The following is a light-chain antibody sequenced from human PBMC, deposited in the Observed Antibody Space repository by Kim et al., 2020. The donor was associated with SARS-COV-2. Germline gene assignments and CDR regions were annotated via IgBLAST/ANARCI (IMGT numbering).Light chain of an antibody. CDR1: KLGDKY. J-gene: IGLJ6*01. CDR3: QAWDSSSVVV. V-gene: IGLV3-1*01. CDR2: QDN. Sequence: SYELTQPPSVSVSPGQTASITCSADKLGDKYACXYQQKPGQSPVVVIYQDNKRPSGIPERFSGSNSGNTATLTISGTQAMDEADYYCQAWDSSSVVVFG.